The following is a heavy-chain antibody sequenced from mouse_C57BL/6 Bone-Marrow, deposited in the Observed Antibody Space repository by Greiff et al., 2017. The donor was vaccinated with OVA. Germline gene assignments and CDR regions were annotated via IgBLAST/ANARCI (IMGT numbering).Heavy chain of an antibody. Sequence: VQLQQSGPELVKPGASVKIPCKASGYTFTDYNMDWVKQSHGKSLEWIGDINPNNGGTIYNQKFKGKATLTVDKSSSTAYMELRSLTSEDTAVYYCALIYYDYGEYFDYWGQGTTLTVSS. J-gene: IGHJ2*01. CDR3: ALIYYDYGEYFDY. D-gene: IGHD2-4*01. CDR2: INPNNGGT. V-gene: IGHV1-18*01. CDR1: GYTFTDYN.